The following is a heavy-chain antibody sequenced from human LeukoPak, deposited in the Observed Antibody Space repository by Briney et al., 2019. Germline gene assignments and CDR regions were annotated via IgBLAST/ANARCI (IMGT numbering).Heavy chain of an antibody. V-gene: IGHV3-30*02. CDR2: IRYDGSNK. D-gene: IGHD6-19*01. CDR3: AKGGRGIEVGVGY. J-gene: IGHJ4*02. CDR1: GFTFSSYG. Sequence: GSLRLSCAASGFTFSSYGMHWVRQAPGKGLEWVAFIRYDGSNKYYADSVKGRFTISRDSSKNTLYLQMNSLRAEDTAVYYCAKGGRGIEVGVGYWGQGTLVTVSS.